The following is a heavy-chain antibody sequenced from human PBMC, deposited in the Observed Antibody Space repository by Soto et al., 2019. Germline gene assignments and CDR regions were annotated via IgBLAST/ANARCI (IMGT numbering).Heavy chain of an antibody. CDR3: IQSRCGGDCLQSYASHYYYGVDV. CDR2: IYWDDDK. V-gene: IGHV2-5*02. CDR1: GFSLSTSGVG. Sequence: SGPTLVNPTQTLTLTCTFSGFSLSTSGVGVGWIRQPPGKALEWLALIYWDDDKRYSPSLRSRLTINKETSKNQVVLTMTNMDPVDTATYYCIQSRCGGDCLQSYASHYYYGVDVWGQGTTVTLSS. J-gene: IGHJ6*02. D-gene: IGHD2-21*02.